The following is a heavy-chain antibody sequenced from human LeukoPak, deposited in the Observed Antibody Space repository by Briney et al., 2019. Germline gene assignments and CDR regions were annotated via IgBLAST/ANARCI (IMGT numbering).Heavy chain of an antibody. J-gene: IGHJ4*02. CDR3: VRDRGGSGSYYFLGNVLDY. CDR2: ISYDGSNK. V-gene: IGHV3-30*04. D-gene: IGHD1-26*01. Sequence: GGSLRLSCAASGFSFSSYTMHWVRRAPGKGLEWVAVISYDGSNKYYADSVKGRFTISRDNSKNTLYLQMNSLRAEDTAVYYCVRDRGGSGSYYFLGNVLDYWGQGTLVTVSS. CDR1: GFSFSSYT.